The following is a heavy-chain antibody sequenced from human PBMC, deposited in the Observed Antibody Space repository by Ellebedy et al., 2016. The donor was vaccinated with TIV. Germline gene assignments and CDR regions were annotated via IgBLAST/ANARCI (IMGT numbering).Heavy chain of an antibody. CDR2: IYYSGST. J-gene: IGHJ3*02. CDR1: GGSISSYY. V-gene: IGHV4-59*01. Sequence: SETLSLTCTVSGGSISSYYWSWIRQPPGKGLEWIGYIYYSGSTNYNPSLKSRVTISVDTSKNQFSLKLSSVTAADTAVYYCARTPLGALDIWGQGTMVTVSS. CDR3: ARTPLGALDI.